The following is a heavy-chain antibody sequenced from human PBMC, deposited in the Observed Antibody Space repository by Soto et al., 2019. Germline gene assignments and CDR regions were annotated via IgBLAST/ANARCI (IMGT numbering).Heavy chain of an antibody. CDR1: GFTFSSYS. Sequence: GGSLRLSCAASGFTFSSYSMSWFRQAPGKGLEWVSAISGSGGSTYYADSVKGRFTISRDNSKNTLYLQMNSLRAEDTAVYYCAKEHEGLKGYYYGMDVWGQGTTVTVSS. D-gene: IGHD3-16*01. V-gene: IGHV3-23*01. CDR3: AKEHEGLKGYYYGMDV. CDR2: ISGSGGST. J-gene: IGHJ6*02.